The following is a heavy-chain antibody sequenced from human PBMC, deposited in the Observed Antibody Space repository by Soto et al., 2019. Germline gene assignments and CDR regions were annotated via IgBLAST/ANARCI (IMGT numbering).Heavy chain of an antibody. CDR1: GGSISSSNW. CDR2: IYHSGST. CDR3: ARIDGWDREYYFDY. V-gene: IGHV4-4*02. J-gene: IGHJ4*02. Sequence: SETLSLTCAVSGGSISSSNWWSWVRQPPGKGLEWIGEIYHSGSTNYNPSLKSRVTISVDKSKNQFSLKLSSVTAADTAVYYCARIDGWDREYYFDYWGQGTLVTVSS. D-gene: IGHD6-19*01.